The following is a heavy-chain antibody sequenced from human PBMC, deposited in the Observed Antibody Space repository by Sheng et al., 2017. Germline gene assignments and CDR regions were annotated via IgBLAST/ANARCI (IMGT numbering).Heavy chain of an antibody. CDR3: ARGKRYYYDSMGAFDI. V-gene: IGHV4-34*01. J-gene: IGHJ3*02. CDR1: GGSFSGYY. CDR2: INHSGST. D-gene: IGHD3-22*01. Sequence: QVQLQQWGAGLLKPSETLSLTCAVYGGSFSGYYWSWIRQPPGKGLEWIGEINHSGSTNYNPSLKSRVTISVDTSKNQFSLKLSSVTAADTAVYYCARGKRYYYDSMGAFDIWGQGTMVTVSS.